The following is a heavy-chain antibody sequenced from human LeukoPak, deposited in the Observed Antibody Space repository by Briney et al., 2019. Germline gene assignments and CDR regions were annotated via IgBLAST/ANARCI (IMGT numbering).Heavy chain of an antibody. Sequence: PGGSLGLSCAASGFTFSSYAMHWVRQAPGKGLEYVSAISSNGGSTYYANSVKGRFTISRDNSKNTLYLQMGSLRAEDMAVYYCARRGVTTSTPFDYWGQGTLVTVSS. CDR2: ISSNGGST. CDR3: ARRGVTTSTPFDY. V-gene: IGHV3-64*01. CDR1: GFTFSSYA. J-gene: IGHJ4*02. D-gene: IGHD4-17*01.